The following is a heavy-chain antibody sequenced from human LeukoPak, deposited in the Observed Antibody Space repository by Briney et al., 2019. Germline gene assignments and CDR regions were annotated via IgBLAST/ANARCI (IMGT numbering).Heavy chain of an antibody. Sequence: SETLSLTCTVSGGSISHYYWSWIRQPPGKGLEWIGRIYTSGSTNYNPSLKSRVTISVDTSKNQFSLKLSSVTAADTAVYYCAREGFLWSGSLLAPWGQGTLVTVSS. CDR1: GGSISHYY. CDR2: IYTSGST. V-gene: IGHV4-4*08. J-gene: IGHJ5*02. CDR3: AREGFLWSGSLLAP. D-gene: IGHD3-3*01.